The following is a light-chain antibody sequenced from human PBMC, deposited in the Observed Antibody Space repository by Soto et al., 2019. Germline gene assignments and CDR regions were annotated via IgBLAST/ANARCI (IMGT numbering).Light chain of an antibody. V-gene: IGKV1-13*02. CDR3: QQYNSYRWT. J-gene: IGKJ1*01. CDR2: ESS. Sequence: AIQVTQSPASLSASVGDRVTITCRASQGISTLLAWYQQKPGKAPKVLIYESSLLQSGVPSRFSGGGSGTDFTLTISSLQPEDFATYYCQQYNSYRWTFGQGTNVDIK. CDR1: QGISTL.